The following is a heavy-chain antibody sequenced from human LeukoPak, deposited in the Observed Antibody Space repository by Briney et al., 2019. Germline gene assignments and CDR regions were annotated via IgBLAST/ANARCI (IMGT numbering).Heavy chain of an antibody. D-gene: IGHD5-18*01. CDR3: ARGLIQLWIFDY. Sequence: ASVKVSCKASGGTFSDYAVTWVGQAPGQGVEWMGGIIPIFDKAKYAQKFEGRVTISTDESTSTAYMELSSLRAEDTAVYYCARGLIQLWIFDYWGQGTLVTVSS. V-gene: IGHV1-69*05. J-gene: IGHJ4*02. CDR1: GGTFSDYA. CDR2: IIPIFDKA.